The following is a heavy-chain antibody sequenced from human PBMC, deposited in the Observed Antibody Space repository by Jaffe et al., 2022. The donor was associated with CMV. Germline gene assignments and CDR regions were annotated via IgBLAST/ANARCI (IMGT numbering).Heavy chain of an antibody. V-gene: IGHV3-23*01. D-gene: IGHD3-22*01. CDR3: ACDSSGYYYYFDS. Sequence: EVQLLESGGGLVQPGGSLRLSCAASGFAFSIYAMTWVRQAPGKGLEWVSTINYNGVGAYYADSVKGRFTISRDDSKNTLYLQMNSLSAEDTAVYYCACDSSGYYYYFDSWGQGTLVTVSS. J-gene: IGHJ4*02. CDR2: INYNGVGA. CDR1: GFAFSIYA.